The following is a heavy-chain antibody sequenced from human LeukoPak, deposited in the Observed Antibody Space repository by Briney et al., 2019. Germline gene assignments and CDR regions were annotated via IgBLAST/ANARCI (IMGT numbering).Heavy chain of an antibody. CDR3: AKGLSGYDSGDY. CDR1: GFTFSSYG. J-gene: IGHJ4*02. Sequence: GGSLRLSCAASGFTFSSYGMHWVRQAPGKGLEWVAFVRYDGSNKYYADSVKGRFTISRDNSKNTLYLQMSSLRAEDTAVYYCAKGLSGYDSGDYWGQGTLVTVSS. D-gene: IGHD5-12*01. V-gene: IGHV3-30*02. CDR2: VRYDGSNK.